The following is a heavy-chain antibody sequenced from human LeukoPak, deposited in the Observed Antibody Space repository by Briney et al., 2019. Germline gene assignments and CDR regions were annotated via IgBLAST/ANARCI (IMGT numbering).Heavy chain of an antibody. V-gene: IGHV4-59*08. D-gene: IGHD4-17*01. J-gene: IGHJ3*02. CDR1: GGSISSYY. CDR3: ARRIPSYGDPWAFDI. Sequence: SETLSLTCTVSGGSISSYYWSWIRQPPGKGLEWIGYIYYSGSTNYNPSLKSRVTISVDTSKNQFSLKLSSVTAADTALYYCARRIPSYGDPWAFDIWGQGTMVTVSS. CDR2: IYYSGST.